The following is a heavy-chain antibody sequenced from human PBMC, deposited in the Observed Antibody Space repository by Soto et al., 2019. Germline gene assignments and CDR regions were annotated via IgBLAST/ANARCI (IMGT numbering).Heavy chain of an antibody. V-gene: IGHV3-23*01. D-gene: IGHD3-22*01. J-gene: IGHJ4*02. Sequence: GGSLRLSCAASGFTFSSYAMSWVRQAPGKGLEWVSAISGSGGSTYYADSVKGRFTISRDNSKNTLYLQMNSLRAEDTAVYYCAKYNYYDSSGYYDYWGQGALVTVSS. CDR1: GFTFSSYA. CDR2: ISGSGGST. CDR3: AKYNYYDSSGYYDY.